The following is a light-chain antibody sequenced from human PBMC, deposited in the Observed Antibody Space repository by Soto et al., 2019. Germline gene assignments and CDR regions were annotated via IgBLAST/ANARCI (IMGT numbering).Light chain of an antibody. CDR3: QHLNSYPVT. CDR2: AAS. Sequence: DIQLTQSPSFLSASVGDRVTITCRASQGIRNDLAWYQQKPGKAPEVLIYAASTLQSGVPSKFSDSGSGTEFTLTISSLQPEDFATYYCQHLNSYPVTFGGGTKVEI. V-gene: IGKV1-9*01. J-gene: IGKJ4*01. CDR1: QGIRND.